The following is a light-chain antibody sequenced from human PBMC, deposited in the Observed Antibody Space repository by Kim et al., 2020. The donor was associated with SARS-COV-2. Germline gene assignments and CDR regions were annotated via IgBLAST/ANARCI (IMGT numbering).Light chain of an antibody. CDR2: DNN. CDR3: GTWDSSLSAGV. CDR1: SSKSGNNY. J-gene: IGLJ3*02. Sequence: GQKVPSACSGSSSKSGNNYVSWYQQLPGTAPKLLIYDNNKRPSGIPDRFSGSKSGTSATLGITGLQTGDEADYYCGTWDSSLSAGVFGGGTQLTVL. V-gene: IGLV1-51*01.